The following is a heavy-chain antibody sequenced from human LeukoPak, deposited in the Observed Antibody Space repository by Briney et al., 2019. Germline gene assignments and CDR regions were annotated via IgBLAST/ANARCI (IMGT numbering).Heavy chain of an antibody. CDR3: ASEAPGYCSSTSCYGGYFQH. CDR2: IYYSGST. CDR1: GGSISSYY. Sequence: SETLSLTCTVSGGSISSYYWSWIRQPPGKGLEWIGYIYYSGSTNYNPSLKSRVTISVDTSKNQFSLKLSSVTAADTAAYYCASEAPGYCSSTSCYGGYFQHWGQGTLVTVSS. J-gene: IGHJ1*01. D-gene: IGHD2-2*01. V-gene: IGHV4-59*01.